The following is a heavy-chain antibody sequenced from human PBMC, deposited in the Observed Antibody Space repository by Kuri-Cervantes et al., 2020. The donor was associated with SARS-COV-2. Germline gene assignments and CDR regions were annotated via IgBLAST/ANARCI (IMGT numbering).Heavy chain of an antibody. CDR2: IIPIFGIA. Sequence: SVKVSCKASGGTFSSYAISWARQAPGQGLEWMGRIIPIFGIANYAQKFQGRVTITADKSTSTAYMELSSLRSEDTAVYYCARQLETTMLYYLYYWGQGTLVTVSS. D-gene: IGHD3-10*02. J-gene: IGHJ4*02. CDR3: ARQLETTMLYYLYY. CDR1: GGTFSSYA. V-gene: IGHV1-69*04.